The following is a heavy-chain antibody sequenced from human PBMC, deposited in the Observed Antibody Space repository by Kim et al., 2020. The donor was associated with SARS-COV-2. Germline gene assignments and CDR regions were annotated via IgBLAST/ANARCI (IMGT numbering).Heavy chain of an antibody. D-gene: IGHD3-3*01. Sequence: SETLSLTCTVSGGSISSGGYYWSWIRQHPGKGLEWIGYIYYSGSTYYNPSLKSRVTISVDTSKNQFSLKLSSVTAADTAVYYCARAKQAHYDFWSGYGGYFDYWGQGTLVTVSS. CDR3: ARAKQAHYDFWSGYGGYFDY. J-gene: IGHJ4*02. V-gene: IGHV4-31*03. CDR2: IYYSGST. CDR1: GGSISSGGYY.